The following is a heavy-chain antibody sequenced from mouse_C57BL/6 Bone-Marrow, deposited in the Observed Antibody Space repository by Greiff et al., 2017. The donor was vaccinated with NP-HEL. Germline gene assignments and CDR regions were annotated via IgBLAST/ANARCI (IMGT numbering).Heavy chain of an antibody. CDR2: FHPYNDDT. CDR3: ARKDGNYEGYFDV. V-gene: IGHV1-47*01. D-gene: IGHD2-1*01. Sequence: VKLMESGAELVKPGASVKMSCKASGYTFTTYPIEWMKQNHGKSLEWIGNFHPYNDDTKYNEKFKGKATLTVEKSSSTVYLELSRLTSDDSAVYYCARKDGNYEGYFDVWGTGTTVTVSS. CDR1: GYTFTTYP. J-gene: IGHJ1*03.